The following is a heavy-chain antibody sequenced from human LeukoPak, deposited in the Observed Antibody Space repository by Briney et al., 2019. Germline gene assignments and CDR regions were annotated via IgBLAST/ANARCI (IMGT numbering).Heavy chain of an antibody. V-gene: IGHV3-30*02. CDR2: IRYDGSNK. Sequence: GGSLRLSCAASGFTFSSYGMHWVRQAPGKGLEWVAFIRYDGSNKYYADSVKGRFTISRDNSKNTLYLQMNSLRAEDTAVYYCAKDSSSWYPGYMDVWGKGTTVTVSS. CDR3: AKDSSSWYPGYMDV. J-gene: IGHJ6*03. D-gene: IGHD6-13*01. CDR1: GFTFSSYG.